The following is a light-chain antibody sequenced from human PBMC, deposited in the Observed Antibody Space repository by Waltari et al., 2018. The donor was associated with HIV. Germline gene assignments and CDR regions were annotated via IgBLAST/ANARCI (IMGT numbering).Light chain of an antibody. CDR1: SVRSYY. V-gene: IGLV3-19*01. Sequence: SSELAQDPAVSVALGQTVRITCQGDSVRSYYASWYQQKPGQAPVLVVYGENNRPSGIPERFPGSSSGNTASLTIAGAQAEDEADYYCNSRDSSCYWFFGGGTKVTVL. J-gene: IGLJ3*02. CDR2: GEN. CDR3: NSRDSSCYWF.